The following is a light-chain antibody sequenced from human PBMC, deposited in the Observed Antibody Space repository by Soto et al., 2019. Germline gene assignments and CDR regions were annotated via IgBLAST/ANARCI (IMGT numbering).Light chain of an antibody. J-gene: IGKJ1*01. V-gene: IGKV3-15*01. CDR2: GAS. CDR3: QQYNHWPT. CDR1: QSVSSN. Sequence: IVMTQSPATLSVSPGERATLSCRASQSVSSNLAWYHQKPGQAPRLLIYGASTRATGIPARFSGSGSGTEFSLTIHSLQSEDSGVYYCQQYNHWPTFGHATKLEIK.